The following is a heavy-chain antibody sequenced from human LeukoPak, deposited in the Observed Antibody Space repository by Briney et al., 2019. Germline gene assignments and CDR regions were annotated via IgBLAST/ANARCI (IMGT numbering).Heavy chain of an antibody. CDR3: ASTIVVVTAPYYFDY. J-gene: IGHJ4*02. V-gene: IGHV4-34*01. CDR2: INHSGST. Sequence: PSETLSLTCAVYGGSFSGYYWSWIRQPPGKGLEWIGEINHSGSTNYNPSLKSRVTISVDTSKNQFSLKLSSVTAADTAVYYCASTIVVVTAPYYFDYWSQGTLVTVSS. CDR1: GGSFSGYY. D-gene: IGHD2-21*02.